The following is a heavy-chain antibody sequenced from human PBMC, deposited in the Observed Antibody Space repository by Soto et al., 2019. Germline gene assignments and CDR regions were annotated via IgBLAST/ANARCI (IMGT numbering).Heavy chain of an antibody. CDR2: IYYSGST. CDR3: ARVPSP. J-gene: IGHJ5*02. CDR1: DGSIICYY. V-gene: IGHV4-59*12. Sequence: ETKSPCSNASDGSIICYYWSWIRQPPGKGLEWIGYIYYSGSTNYNPSLKSRVTISVDTSKNQFSLKLSSVTAADTAVYYCARVPSPWGQGTLVTVS.